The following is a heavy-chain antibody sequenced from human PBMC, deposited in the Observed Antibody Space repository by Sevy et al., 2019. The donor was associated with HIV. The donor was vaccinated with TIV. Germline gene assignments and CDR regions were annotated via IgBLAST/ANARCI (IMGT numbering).Heavy chain of an antibody. Sequence: GGSLRLSCSGSGFTFNSYDMHWVRQAPGKGLEWVAVISHYGNYRSYADSVKVRFTISRDNFKNTLYLQMNSLRVEDTAVYFCARLFSCGGDCYYLDYWGPGALVTVSS. CDR2: ISHYGNYR. V-gene: IGHV3-30*04. CDR3: ARLFSCGGDCYYLDY. J-gene: IGHJ4*02. D-gene: IGHD2-21*02. CDR1: GFTFNSYD.